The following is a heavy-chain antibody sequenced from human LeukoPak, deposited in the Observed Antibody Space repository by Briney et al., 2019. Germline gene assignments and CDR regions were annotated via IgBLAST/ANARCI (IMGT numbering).Heavy chain of an antibody. J-gene: IGHJ4*02. CDR2: LYSGGTI. Sequence: GGSLRLSCAASGFTVSSNYMSWVRQAPGKGLEWVSVLYSGGTIYYADSVKGRFTISRDNSKNTLYLQMNSLRAEDTAVYYCASESPHHYWGQGTLVTVSS. V-gene: IGHV3-53*01. CDR1: GFTVSSNY. CDR3: ASESPHHY.